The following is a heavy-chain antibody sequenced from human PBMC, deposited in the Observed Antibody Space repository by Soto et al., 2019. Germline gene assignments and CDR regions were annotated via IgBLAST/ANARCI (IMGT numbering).Heavy chain of an antibody. J-gene: IGHJ4*02. V-gene: IGHV1-69*06. D-gene: IGHD2-2*02. Sequence: SVRVSCKVSGSRFSNYVISWVRQAPGHGLEWLGRIIPIFNSTKYAQSFQGRVTITADKSTSTASLELSSLRSDDTAVYYCAREGRGKKAGYNGLVSLGYWGQGTLVTVSS. CDR1: GSRFSNYV. CDR3: AREGRGKKAGYNGLVSLGY. CDR2: IIPIFNST.